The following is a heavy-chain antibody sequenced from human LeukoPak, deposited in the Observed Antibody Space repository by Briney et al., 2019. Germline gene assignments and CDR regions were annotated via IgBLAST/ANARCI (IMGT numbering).Heavy chain of an antibody. CDR3: ARKRRGYDFWSGYYDSPPHYMDV. CDR2: IYHSGST. D-gene: IGHD3-3*01. V-gene: IGHV4-38-2*02. J-gene: IGHJ6*03. CDR1: GYSISSGYY. Sequence: PSETLSLTCTVSGYSISSGYYWGWIRQPPGKGLEWIGSIYHSGSTYYNPSLKSRVTISVDTSKNQFSLKLSSVTAADTAVYYCARKRRGYDFWSGYYDSPPHYMDVWGKGTTVTVSS.